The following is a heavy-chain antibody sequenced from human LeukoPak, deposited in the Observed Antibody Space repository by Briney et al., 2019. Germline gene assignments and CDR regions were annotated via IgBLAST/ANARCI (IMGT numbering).Heavy chain of an antibody. V-gene: IGHV3-64*01. D-gene: IGHD5-24*01. Sequence: PGGSLRLSCSASGFTFSNYPMHWVRQAPGKGLEYVSGISGNGSNTYYANSVKGRFTISRDNSKHTLYLQMGSLRAEDMAVYYCARSKRWLEHYWYFDLWGGGTLVTVSS. CDR2: ISGNGSNT. J-gene: IGHJ2*01. CDR1: GFTFSNYP. CDR3: ARSKRWLEHYWYFDL.